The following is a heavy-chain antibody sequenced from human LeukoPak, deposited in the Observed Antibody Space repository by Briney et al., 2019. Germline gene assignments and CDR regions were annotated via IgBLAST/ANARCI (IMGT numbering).Heavy chain of an antibody. V-gene: IGHV3-23*01. D-gene: IGHD3-3*01. CDR3: AKVLAYDFWSGYNY. Sequence: GGSLRLSCAASGFTFSSYAMSWVRQAPGKGLEWVSAISGSGGSTYYADSVKGRFTISRDNSKNTLYLQMSSLRAEDTAVYYCAKVLAYDFWSGYNYWGQGTLVTVSS. CDR1: GFTFSSYA. CDR2: ISGSGGST. J-gene: IGHJ4*02.